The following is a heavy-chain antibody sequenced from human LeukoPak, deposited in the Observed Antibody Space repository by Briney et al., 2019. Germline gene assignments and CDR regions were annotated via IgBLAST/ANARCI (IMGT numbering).Heavy chain of an antibody. CDR3: AKLAKYFYGSETYYFFEH. J-gene: IGHJ4*02. V-gene: IGHV3-7*01. CDR2: IKQDGTEK. D-gene: IGHD3-10*01. Sequence: AGESLRLSCAASGFSFTTYWMSWVRQAPGKRLEWVANIKQDGTEKYYVDSVKGRFTISRDNAKNSLYLQMNSLRVEDTAVYYCAKLAKYFYGSETYYFFEHWGQGTPVTASS. CDR1: GFSFTTYW.